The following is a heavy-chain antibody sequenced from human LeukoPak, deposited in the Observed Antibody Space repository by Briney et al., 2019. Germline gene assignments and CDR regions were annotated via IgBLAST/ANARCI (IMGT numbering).Heavy chain of an antibody. CDR3: ATLKYYDFWSGYFGPLFY. D-gene: IGHD3-3*01. J-gene: IGHJ4*02. CDR2: IYSGGST. V-gene: IGHV3-66*01. CDR1: GFTVSSNY. Sequence: GGSLRLSCAASGFTVSSNYMSWVRQAPGKGLEWVSVIYSGGSTYYADPVKGRFTISRDNSKNTLYLQMNSLRAEDTAVYYCATLKYYDFWSGYFGPLFYWGQGTLVTVSS.